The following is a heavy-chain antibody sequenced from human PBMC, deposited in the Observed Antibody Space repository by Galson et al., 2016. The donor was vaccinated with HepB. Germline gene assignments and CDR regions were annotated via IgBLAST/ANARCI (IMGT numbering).Heavy chain of an antibody. CDR1: GFAFSSYS. CDR2: ISSSSTTT. J-gene: IGHJ4*02. V-gene: IGHV3-48*02. CDR3: ARDRSKYDNSKNDY. D-gene: IGHD3-22*01. Sequence: SLRLSCAASGFAFSSYSMYWVRQAPGKGLEWVSYISSSSTTTYYADSVKGRFTISRDNAKNSLYLQMNSLRDEDTAVYYCARDRSKYDNSKNDYWGQGTLVTVSS.